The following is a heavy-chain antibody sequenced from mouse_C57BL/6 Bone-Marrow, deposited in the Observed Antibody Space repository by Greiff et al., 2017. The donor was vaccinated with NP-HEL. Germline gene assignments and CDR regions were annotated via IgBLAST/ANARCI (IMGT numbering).Heavy chain of an antibody. Sequence: VKLQQPGAELVMPGASVKLSCKASGYTFTSYWMHWVKQRPGQGLEWIGEIDPSDSYTNYNQKFKGKSTLTVDKSSSTAYMQLSSLTSEDSAVYYCARSHHYYGSSFAYWGQGTLVTVSA. CDR1: GYTFTSYW. CDR3: ARSHHYYGSSFAY. D-gene: IGHD1-1*01. V-gene: IGHV1-69*01. CDR2: IDPSDSYT. J-gene: IGHJ3*01.